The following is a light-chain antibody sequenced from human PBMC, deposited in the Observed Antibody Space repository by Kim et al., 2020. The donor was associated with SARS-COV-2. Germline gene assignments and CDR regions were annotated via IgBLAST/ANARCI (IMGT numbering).Light chain of an antibody. CDR2: KAS. Sequence: DIQMTQSPSTLSAYVGDRVTITCRASQSISSWLAWYQQKPGKPPKVLIYKASSLEIGVPSRFSGSGFGTEFTLTISSLQPDDFATYYCQQYNSNPWTFGQGTKVDIK. CDR3: QQYNSNPWT. J-gene: IGKJ1*01. V-gene: IGKV1-5*03. CDR1: QSISSW.